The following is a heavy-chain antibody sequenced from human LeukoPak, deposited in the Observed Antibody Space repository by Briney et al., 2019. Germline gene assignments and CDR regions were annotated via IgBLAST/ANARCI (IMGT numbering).Heavy chain of an antibody. Sequence: GGSLRLSCAASGLTFSSYAMTWVRQAPGKGLEWVSAISGSGGSTYYADSVKGRFTISRDNSKNTLYLQMNSLRAEDTAVYYCAKRRYDSSGYTPWGQGTLVTVSS. J-gene: IGHJ4*02. CDR3: AKRRYDSSGYTP. CDR2: ISGSGGST. CDR1: GLTFSSYA. V-gene: IGHV3-23*01. D-gene: IGHD3-22*01.